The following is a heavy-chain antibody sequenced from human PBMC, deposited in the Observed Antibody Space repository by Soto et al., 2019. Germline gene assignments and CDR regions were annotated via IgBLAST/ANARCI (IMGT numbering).Heavy chain of an antibody. CDR2: INHSGST. CDR3: ARQVVRGVIGLDY. V-gene: IGHV4-34*01. Sequence: PSETLSLTCAVYGGSFNGYYWSWIRQPPGKGLEWIGEINHSGSTNYNPSLKSRVTISVDTSKNQFSLKLSSVTAADTAVYYCARQVVRGVIGLDYWGQGTLVTVSS. J-gene: IGHJ4*02. D-gene: IGHD3-10*01. CDR1: GGSFNGYY.